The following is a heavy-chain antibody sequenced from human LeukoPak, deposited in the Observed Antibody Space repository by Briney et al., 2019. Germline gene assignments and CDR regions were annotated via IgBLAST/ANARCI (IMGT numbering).Heavy chain of an antibody. D-gene: IGHD3-10*01. V-gene: IGHV4-59*01. Sequence: PSETLSLTCTVSGGSFSTYYWSWIRQPPGKGLEWIGYIYYRGSANYNPSLKSRLTISVDTSKNQFSLKLSSVTAADTAVYYCARDLLSGSGSSLDAFDIWGQGTMVTVSS. CDR1: GGSFSTYY. CDR2: IYYRGSA. CDR3: ARDLLSGSGSSLDAFDI. J-gene: IGHJ3*02.